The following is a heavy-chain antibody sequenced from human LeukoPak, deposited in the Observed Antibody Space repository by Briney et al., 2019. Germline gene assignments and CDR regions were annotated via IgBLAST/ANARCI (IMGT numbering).Heavy chain of an antibody. CDR1: GFIVSSNY. D-gene: IGHD6-6*01. J-gene: IGHJ4*02. Sequence: GSLRLSCAASGFIVSSNYMSWVRQAPGKGLEWIGEIYHSGSTSYNPSLKSRVTISVDKSKNQFSLKLSSVTAADTAVYYCARDRGGAARRFDYWGQGTLVTVSS. CDR3: ARDRGGAARRFDY. V-gene: IGHV4-4*02. CDR2: IYHSGST.